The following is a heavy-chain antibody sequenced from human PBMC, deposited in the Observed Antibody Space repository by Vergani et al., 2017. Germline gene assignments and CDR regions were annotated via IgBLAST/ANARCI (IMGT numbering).Heavy chain of an antibody. V-gene: IGHV4-39*01. Sequence: QLQLQESDPGLVKPSETLSLTCTVSGGSIRSTFYYWGWIRQPPGKGLEWIGTIYYSGSTNYNPSLKSQVTISVDTSKNQFSLKLNSVTAADTAVYYCARHKGQVVPGNYYYYYYMCVWGKGTTVTVSS. CDR3: ARHKGQVVPGNYYYYYYMCV. CDR1: GGSIRSTFYY. D-gene: IGHD2-15*01. J-gene: IGHJ6*03. CDR2: IYYSGST.